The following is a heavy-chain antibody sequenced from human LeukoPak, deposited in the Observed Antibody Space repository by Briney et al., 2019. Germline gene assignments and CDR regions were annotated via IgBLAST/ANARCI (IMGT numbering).Heavy chain of an antibody. CDR3: AIVPAAKPSDY. D-gene: IGHD2-2*01. CDR1: GFTVSSNY. J-gene: IGHJ4*02. CDR2: IWYDGSNK. V-gene: IGHV3-33*08. Sequence: PGGSLRLSCAASGFTVSSNYMSWVRQAPGKGLEWVAVIWYDGSNKYYADSVKGRFTISRDNSKNTLYLQMNSLRAEDTAVYYCAIVPAAKPSDYWGQGTLVTVSS.